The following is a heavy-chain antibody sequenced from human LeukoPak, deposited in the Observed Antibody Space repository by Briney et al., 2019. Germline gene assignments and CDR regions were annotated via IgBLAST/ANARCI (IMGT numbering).Heavy chain of an antibody. Sequence: PSETLSLTCAVYGGSFSGYYWSWIRQPPGKGLEWIGSIYYSGSTYYNPSLKSRVTISVDTSKNQFSLKLSSVTAADTAVYYCARSIVRGVASDYWGQGTLVTVSS. D-gene: IGHD3-10*01. CDR3: ARSIVRGVASDY. V-gene: IGHV4-34*01. CDR1: GGSFSGYY. CDR2: IYYSGST. J-gene: IGHJ4*02.